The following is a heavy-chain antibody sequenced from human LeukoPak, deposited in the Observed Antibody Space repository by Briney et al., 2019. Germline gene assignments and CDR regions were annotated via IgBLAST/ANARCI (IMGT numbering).Heavy chain of an antibody. J-gene: IGHJ4*02. CDR3: TRSGYYFDF. CDR2: IYPGDSDT. CDR1: GYSFTSYW. Sequence: GESLKISCQGSGYSFTSYWIGWVRPMPGKGLAWMGFIYPGDSDTRYSPSFQGQVTISADKSISTAYLHWSSLKASDTAMYYCTRSGYYFDFWGQGTLVTVSS. V-gene: IGHV5-51*01.